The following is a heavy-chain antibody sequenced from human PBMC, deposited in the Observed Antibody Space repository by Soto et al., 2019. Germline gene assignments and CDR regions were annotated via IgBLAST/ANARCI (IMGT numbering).Heavy chain of an antibody. J-gene: IGHJ4*02. V-gene: IGHV3-30-3*01. D-gene: IGHD2-2*01. CDR3: AREESAYLIDY. CDR1: GFTFSSYA. Sequence: GSLRLSCAASGFTFSSYAMHWVRQAPGKGLEWVAVISYDGSNKYYADSVKGRFTISRDNSKNTLYLQMNSLRAEDTAVYYCAREESAYLIDYWGQGTLVTVSS. CDR2: ISYDGSNK.